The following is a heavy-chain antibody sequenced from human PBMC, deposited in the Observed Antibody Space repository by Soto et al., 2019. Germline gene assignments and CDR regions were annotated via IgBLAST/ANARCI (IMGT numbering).Heavy chain of an antibody. CDR3: ARDVGNYVPYYYGMDG. CDR1: EFTFNTYA. J-gene: IGHJ6*02. CDR2: IAYDGNDK. V-gene: IGHV3-30*03. Sequence: QAQLVESGGGVVQPGRSLRLSCAASEFTFNTYAMHWVRQAPGKGLEWVAVIAYDGNDKYYADSVKGRFTISRDNSKNALYLQMNTRRPEDTAMYDCARDVGNYVPYYYGMDGWGQGTTVTVSS. D-gene: IGHD1-7*01.